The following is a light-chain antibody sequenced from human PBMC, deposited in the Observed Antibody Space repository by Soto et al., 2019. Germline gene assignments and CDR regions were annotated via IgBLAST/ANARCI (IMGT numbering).Light chain of an antibody. J-gene: IGKJ1*01. CDR2: GAS. Sequence: DLQMTQSASSLSASVGDRVTISCRASQSIGSYLKWYQQKVGEAPKLLIYGASSLKSGVPSRFSGSGSGTDFTLTISSLQPEDFATYYCQQSYTVPWTFGQGTKVEIK. V-gene: IGKV1-39*01. CDR1: QSIGSY. CDR3: QQSYTVPWT.